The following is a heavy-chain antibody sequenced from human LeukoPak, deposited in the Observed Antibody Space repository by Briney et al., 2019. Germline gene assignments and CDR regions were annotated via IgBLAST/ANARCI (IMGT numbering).Heavy chain of an antibody. CDR3: AKDRRQLGYNWFDP. CDR1: GFTFDDYA. V-gene: IGHV3-43*02. CDR2: ISGDGGST. D-gene: IGHD6-13*01. J-gene: IGHJ5*02. Sequence: PGGSLRLSCAASGFTFDDYAMHWVRQAPGKGLEWVSLISGDGGSTYYADSVKGRFTISRDNSKNSLYLQMNSLRTEDTALYYCAKDRRQLGYNWFDPWGQGTLVTVSS.